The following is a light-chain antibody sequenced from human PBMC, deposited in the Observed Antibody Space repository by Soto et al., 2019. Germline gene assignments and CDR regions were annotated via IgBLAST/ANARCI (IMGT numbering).Light chain of an antibody. CDR2: GAS. V-gene: IGKV3-15*01. CDR3: LQHNSYPWT. CDR1: QSVSSS. Sequence: EIVMTQSPATLSVSPGERATLSCRASQSVSSSLAWYLQKPGQAPRLLIYGASTRATGIPARFSGSGSGTEFTLTISSLQSEDFAVYYCLQHNSYPWTFGQGTKVEIK. J-gene: IGKJ1*01.